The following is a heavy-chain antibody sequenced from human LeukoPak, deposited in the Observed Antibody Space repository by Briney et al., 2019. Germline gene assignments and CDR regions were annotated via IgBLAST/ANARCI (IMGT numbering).Heavy chain of an antibody. Sequence: SETLSLTCTVSGDSISSYYWSWIRQPPGKGLEWIAYIHNSGHTNSNPSLKSRVTISIDTSKSQFSLELESVTAADTAVYYCGRHGHDTGNYEAHFDYWGQGALVTVSS. V-gene: IGHV4-59*08. CDR1: GDSISSYY. D-gene: IGHD1-1*01. CDR3: GRHGHDTGNYEAHFDY. J-gene: IGHJ4*02. CDR2: IHNSGHT.